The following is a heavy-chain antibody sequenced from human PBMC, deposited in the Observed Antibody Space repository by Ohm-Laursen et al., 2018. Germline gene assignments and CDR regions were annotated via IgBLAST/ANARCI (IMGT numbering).Heavy chain of an antibody. CDR1: GFTFSSYG. CDR2: INAYKNDL. V-gene: IGHV3-48*01. CDR3: AKMVGAWDFFDY. J-gene: IGHJ4*02. Sequence: SLRLSCAASGFTFSSYGMHWVRQAPGKGLEWLSYINAYKNDLFYADSVKGRFTISRDNAENSLYLQMNSLRAEDTALYYCAKMVGAWDFFDYWGQGTLVTVSS. D-gene: IGHD1-26*01.